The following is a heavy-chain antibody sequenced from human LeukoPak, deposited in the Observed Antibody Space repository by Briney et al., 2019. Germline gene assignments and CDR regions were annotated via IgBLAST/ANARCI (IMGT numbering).Heavy chain of an antibody. Sequence: KPSQTLSLTCTVSGGSISSGDYYWSWIRQPPGKGLEWIGYIYHSGSTYYNPSLKSRVIISVDTSKNQSSLKLSSVTAADTAVYYCARGPDSSGYYYFDYWGQGTLVTVAS. CDR3: ARGPDSSGYYYFDY. V-gene: IGHV4-30-4*01. CDR2: IYHSGST. D-gene: IGHD3-22*01. J-gene: IGHJ4*02. CDR1: GGSISSGDYY.